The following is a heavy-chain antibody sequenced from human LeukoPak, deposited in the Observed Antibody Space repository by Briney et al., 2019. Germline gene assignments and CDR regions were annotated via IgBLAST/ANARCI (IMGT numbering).Heavy chain of an antibody. CDR1: GLMFTSVW. Sequence: GGSLRLSCAASGLMFTSVWMSWVRQAPGKGLEWVANIKRDGGDKYYVDSVKGRFSISRDNAKNSLYLHMNSLRAEDTAVYYCARGDEYTTAPWGQGTLVTVSS. CDR3: ARGDEYTTAP. J-gene: IGHJ4*02. CDR2: IKRDGGDK. D-gene: IGHD2-2*02. V-gene: IGHV3-7*05.